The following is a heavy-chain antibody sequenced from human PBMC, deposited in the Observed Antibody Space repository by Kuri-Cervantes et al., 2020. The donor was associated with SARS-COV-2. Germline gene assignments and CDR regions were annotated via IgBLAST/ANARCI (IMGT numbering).Heavy chain of an antibody. CDR2: ISSSGNTI. V-gene: IGHV3-48*04. J-gene: IGHJ3*02. CDR3: AREGTYYDFWSGHTHDASDI. Sequence: LSLTCAASGFIFSDYAMNWVRQAPGKGLEWVSYISSSGNTIYYADSVKGRFTISRDNAKNSLYLQMNSLRAEDTAVYYCAREGTYYDFWSGHTHDASDIWGQGTMVTVSS. D-gene: IGHD3-3*01. CDR1: GFIFSDYA.